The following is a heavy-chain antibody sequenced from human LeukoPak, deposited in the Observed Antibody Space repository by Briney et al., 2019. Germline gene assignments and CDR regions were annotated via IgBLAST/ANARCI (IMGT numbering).Heavy chain of an antibody. Sequence: SQTLSLTCTVSGGSISSGDYYWSWIRQPPVKGLEWIGYIYYSGSTYYNPSLKSRVTISVDTSKNQFSLKLSSVTAADTAVYYCARDREEDFWSGYGMDVWGQGTTVTVSS. J-gene: IGHJ6*02. CDR3: ARDREEDFWSGYGMDV. V-gene: IGHV4-30-4*01. D-gene: IGHD3-3*01. CDR1: GGSISSGDYY. CDR2: IYYSGST.